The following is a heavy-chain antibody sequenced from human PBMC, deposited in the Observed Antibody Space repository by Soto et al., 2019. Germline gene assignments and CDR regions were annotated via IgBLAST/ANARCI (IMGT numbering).Heavy chain of an antibody. V-gene: IGHV3-30-3*01. CDR1: GFTFSSYA. CDR3: ARDFTEQKLGLYYYYYGMDV. CDR2: ISYDGSSK. J-gene: IGHJ6*02. Sequence: SLRLSCAASGFTFSSYAMHWVRQAPGKGLEWVAVISYDGSSKYYADSVKGRFTISRDNSKNTLYLQMNSLRAEDTAVYYCARDFTEQKLGLYYYYYGMDVWGQGTTVTVTS. D-gene: IGHD6-13*01.